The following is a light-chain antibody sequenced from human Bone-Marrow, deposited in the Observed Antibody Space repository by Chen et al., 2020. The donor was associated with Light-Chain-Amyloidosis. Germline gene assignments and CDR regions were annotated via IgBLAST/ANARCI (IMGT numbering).Light chain of an antibody. Sequence: SYELTQPPSVSVSPGQTARITCSGDDLPTKYAYWYQQKPGQAPVLVIHRDTERPSGISERFSGASSGTTATLTMNGVQAEDEADYHCQSADSSGTYEVIFGGGTKLTVL. CDR1: DLPTKY. V-gene: IGLV3-25*03. CDR2: RDT. CDR3: QSADSSGTYEVI. J-gene: IGLJ2*01.